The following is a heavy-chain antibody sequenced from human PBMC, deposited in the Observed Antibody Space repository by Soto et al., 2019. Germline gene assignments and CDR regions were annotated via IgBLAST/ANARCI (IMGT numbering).Heavy chain of an antibody. V-gene: IGHV5-10-1*01. CDR3: ARLSGGSSWSSNWFDP. Sequence: PGESLKISCKGSGYSFTSYWISWVRQMPGKGLEWMGRIDPSDSYTNYSPSFQGHVTISADKSISTAYLQWSSLKASDTAMYYCARLSGGSSWSSNWFDPWGQGTLVTVSS. D-gene: IGHD6-13*01. J-gene: IGHJ5*02. CDR2: IDPSDSYT. CDR1: GYSFTSYW.